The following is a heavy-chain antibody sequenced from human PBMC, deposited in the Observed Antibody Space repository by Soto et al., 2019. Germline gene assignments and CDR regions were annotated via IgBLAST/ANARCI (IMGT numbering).Heavy chain of an antibody. J-gene: IGHJ6*02. D-gene: IGHD3-3*02. CDR3: ARDRRYSHFWSGYQNERPYGMDV. CDR1: GGSFSSYY. Sequence: QVQLQQWGAGLLKPSETLSLTCAVYGGSFSSYYWAWIRQAPGKGLEWIGVINHSGGTNYNSSLKSRVTISVDTSKNQFSLILYSVTAADTAVYYCARDRRYSHFWSGYQNERPYGMDVWGHGTTVTVSS. V-gene: IGHV4-34*02. CDR2: INHSGGT.